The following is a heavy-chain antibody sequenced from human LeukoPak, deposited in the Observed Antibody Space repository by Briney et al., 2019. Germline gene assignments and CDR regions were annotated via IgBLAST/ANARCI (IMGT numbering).Heavy chain of an antibody. Sequence: SETLSLTCNVSGGSLSSYYWSWIRQPAGKGLEWIGRIYTRGSTNFNPSLKSRDTMSVDTSKNQFSLKLSSVTAADAAVYYCARERPTYGSEGPFDIWGQGTMVTVSS. CDR3: ARERPTYGSEGPFDI. D-gene: IGHD1-26*01. CDR2: IYTRGST. V-gene: IGHV4-4*07. CDR1: GGSLSSYY. J-gene: IGHJ3*02.